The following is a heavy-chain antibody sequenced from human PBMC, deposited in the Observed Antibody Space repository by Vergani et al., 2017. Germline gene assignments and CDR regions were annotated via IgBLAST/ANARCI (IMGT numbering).Heavy chain of an antibody. D-gene: IGHD3-10*01. V-gene: IGHV4-59*08. Sequence: QVRLQESGPGLVKPSETLSLTCSVSGGSMSGYYWSWIRQPPGKELEWIGCISYSGSTNYNPSLKSRPHISVDTSKNQFSLNLSSVTATDTAVYYCARFYGSGSNPPVSYGMDVWGQGTTVTVSS. CDR2: ISYSGST. CDR3: ARFYGSGSNPPVSYGMDV. CDR1: GGSMSGYY. J-gene: IGHJ6*02.